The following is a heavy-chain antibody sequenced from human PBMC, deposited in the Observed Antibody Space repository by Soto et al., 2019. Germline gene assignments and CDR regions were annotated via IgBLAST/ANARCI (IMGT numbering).Heavy chain of an antibody. Sequence: QVQLVESGGGVVQPGGSLRLSCAASGFSFSSFAIHWARQAPGKGLEWVAVISKDGSVIYYADSVKGRFTISRDNSKSSLFLQVNSLTSEDTAVYHCARSRSGAVPDSLGFWGQGTLVTVSS. CDR1: GFSFSSFA. V-gene: IGHV3-30-3*01. CDR3: ARSRSGAVPDSLGF. D-gene: IGHD3-10*01. CDR2: ISKDGSVI. J-gene: IGHJ4*02.